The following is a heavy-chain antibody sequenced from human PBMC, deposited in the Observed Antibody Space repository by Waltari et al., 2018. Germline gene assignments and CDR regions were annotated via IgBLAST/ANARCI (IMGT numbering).Heavy chain of an antibody. Sequence: EVQLVESGGGLVKPGGSLRLSCAASGFPFSSYSMNWVRQAPGKGLEWVSSISSSSSYIYYADSVKGRFTISRDNAKNSLYLQMNSLRAEDTAVYYCARDKSSTRPSPLDIWGQGTMVTVSS. CDR3: ARDKSSTRPSPLDI. J-gene: IGHJ3*02. V-gene: IGHV3-21*01. CDR2: ISSSSSYI. D-gene: IGHD2-2*01. CDR1: GFPFSSYS.